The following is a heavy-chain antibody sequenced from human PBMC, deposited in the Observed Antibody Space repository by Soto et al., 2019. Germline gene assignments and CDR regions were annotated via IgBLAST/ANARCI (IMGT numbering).Heavy chain of an antibody. CDR2: IYSGGST. CDR3: GRENPEYYDFGSAPGRFDP. J-gene: IGHJ5*02. V-gene: IGHV3-66*01. D-gene: IGHD3-3*01. CDR1: GFTVSSNY. Sequence: PGGSLRLSCAASGFTVSSNYMSWVRQAPGKGLEWVSVIYSGGSTYYADSVKGRFTISRDNSKNTLYLQMNSLRAEDTAVYYCGRENPEYYDFGSAPGRFDPWGQGTLVTVSS.